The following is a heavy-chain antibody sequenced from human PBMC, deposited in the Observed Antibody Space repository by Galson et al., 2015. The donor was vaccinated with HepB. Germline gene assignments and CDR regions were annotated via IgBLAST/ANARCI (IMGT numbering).Heavy chain of an antibody. V-gene: IGHV1-3*01. D-gene: IGHD6-13*01. CDR1: GYTFTSYA. CDR3: ARGPNSSSWYAWFDP. CDR2: INAGNGNT. J-gene: IGHJ5*02. Sequence: SVKVSCKASGYTFTSYAMHWVRQAPGQRLEWMGWINAGNGNTKYSQKLQGRVTITRDTSASTAYMELSSLRSEDTAVYYCARGPNSSSWYAWFDPWGQGTLVTVSS.